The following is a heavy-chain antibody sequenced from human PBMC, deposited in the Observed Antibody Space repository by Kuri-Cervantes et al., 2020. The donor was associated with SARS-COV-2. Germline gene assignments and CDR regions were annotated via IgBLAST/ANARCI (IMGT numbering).Heavy chain of an antibody. D-gene: IGHD3-22*01. CDR1: GGSFSGYY. CDR2: INHSGST. Sequence: GSLRLSCAVYGGSFSGYYWSWIRRPPGKGLEWIGEINHSGSTNYNPSLKSRVTISVDTSKNQFSLKLSSVTAADTAVYYCARVVTNPLDYDSSGSTFDPWGQGTLVTVSS. J-gene: IGHJ5*02. V-gene: IGHV4-34*01. CDR3: ARVVTNPLDYDSSGSTFDP.